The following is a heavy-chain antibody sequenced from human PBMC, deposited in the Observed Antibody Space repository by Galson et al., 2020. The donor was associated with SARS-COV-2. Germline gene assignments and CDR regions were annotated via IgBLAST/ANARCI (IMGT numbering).Heavy chain of an antibody. CDR1: GFTFSSYG. CDR2: IWYDGSNK. J-gene: IGHJ4*02. D-gene: IGHD3-22*01. Sequence: GGSLRLSCAASGFTFSSYGMHWVRQAPGKELEWVAVIWYDGSNKYYADSVKGRFTISRDNSKNTLYLQMNSLRAEDTAVYYCARPNYYDSSGYYAGFDYWGQGTLVTVSS. V-gene: IGHV3-33*01. CDR3: ARPNYYDSSGYYAGFDY.